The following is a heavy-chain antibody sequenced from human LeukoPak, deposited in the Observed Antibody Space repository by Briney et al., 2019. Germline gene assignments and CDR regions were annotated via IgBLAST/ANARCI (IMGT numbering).Heavy chain of an antibody. V-gene: IGHV5-10-1*01. CDR2: IDPSDSYT. Sequence: GESLKISCRGSGYSFTSHWISWVRQMPGKGLEWMGRIDPSDSYTNYSPSFQGHVTISADKSISTAYLQWSSLKASDTAIYYCARHGGSSNWIIWFDPWGQGTLLTVSS. CDR3: ARHGGSSNWIIWFDP. D-gene: IGHD6-13*01. J-gene: IGHJ5*02. CDR1: GYSFTSHW.